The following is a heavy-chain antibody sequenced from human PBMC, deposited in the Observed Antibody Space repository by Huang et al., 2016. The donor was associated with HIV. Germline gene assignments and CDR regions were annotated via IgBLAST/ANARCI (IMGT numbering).Heavy chain of an antibody. CDR3: ARGGGIQLWLLGYYYMDV. CDR2: ISVYHGNT. CDR1: GYTFSSFG. J-gene: IGHJ6*03. D-gene: IGHD5-18*01. Sequence: QVQLVQSGAEVKKPGASVKVSCKASGYTFSSFGISWVRQAPGQGLEGVVWISVYHGNTKFAQKFQGRLTMTTDTSTSTAYMELRSLRSDDTAVYYCARGGGIQLWLLGYYYMDVWGNGTTVTVSS. V-gene: IGHV1-18*01.